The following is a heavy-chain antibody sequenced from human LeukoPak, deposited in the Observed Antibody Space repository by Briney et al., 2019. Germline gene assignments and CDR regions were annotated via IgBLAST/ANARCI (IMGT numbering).Heavy chain of an antibody. J-gene: IGHJ4*02. D-gene: IGHD2-2*01. CDR3: ARDLSPQSVPAAMPGDY. Sequence: GASVKVSCKASGFTFTSSAMQWVRQARGQRLEWIGWIVVGSGNTNYAQKFQERVTITRDMSTSTAYMELSSLRSEDTAVYYCARDLSPQSVPAAMPGDYWGQGTLVTVSS. V-gene: IGHV1-58*02. CDR2: IVVGSGNT. CDR1: GFTFTSSA.